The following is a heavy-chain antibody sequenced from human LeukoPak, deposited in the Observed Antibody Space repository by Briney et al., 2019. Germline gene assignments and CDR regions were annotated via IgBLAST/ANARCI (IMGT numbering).Heavy chain of an antibody. CDR2: INHSGST. Sequence: SETLSLTCAVYGGSFSGYYWSWIRQPPGKGLEWIGEINHSGSTNYNPSLKSRVTISVDTSKNQFSLKLSSVTAADTAVYYCARGVPIAARRRYFDYWGQGTLVTVSS. J-gene: IGHJ4*02. CDR3: ARGVPIAARRRYFDY. D-gene: IGHD6-6*01. CDR1: GGSFSGYY. V-gene: IGHV4-34*01.